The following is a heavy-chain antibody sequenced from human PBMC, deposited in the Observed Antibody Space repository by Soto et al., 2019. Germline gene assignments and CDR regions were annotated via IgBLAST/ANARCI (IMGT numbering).Heavy chain of an antibody. CDR2: INPDSGGT. D-gene: IGHD6-13*01. J-gene: IGHJ5*01. Sequence: ASVKVSCKASGYTFTGYYMHWVRQAPGQGLEWMGWINPDSGGTNYAQKFQGWVTMTRDTSTSTAYMELSRLRSDDTAVYYCARDIAAAGFDPWGQGTLVTVSS. CDR3: ARDIAAAGFDP. CDR1: GYTFTGYY. V-gene: IGHV1-2*04.